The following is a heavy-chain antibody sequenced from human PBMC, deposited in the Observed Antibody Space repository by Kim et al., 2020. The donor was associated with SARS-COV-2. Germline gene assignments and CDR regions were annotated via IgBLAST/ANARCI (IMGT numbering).Heavy chain of an antibody. D-gene: IGHD3-3*01. Sequence: VKGRFTISRDNSKNTLYLQMNSLRAEDTAVYYCASHTRLRFLEWLLWNYWGQGTLVTVSS. J-gene: IGHJ4*02. CDR3: ASHTRLRFLEWLLWNY. V-gene: IGHV3-66*04.